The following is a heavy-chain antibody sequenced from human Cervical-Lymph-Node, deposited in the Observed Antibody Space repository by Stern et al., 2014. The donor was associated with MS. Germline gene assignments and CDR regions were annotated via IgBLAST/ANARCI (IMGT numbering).Heavy chain of an antibody. CDR2: INGDGTST. Sequence: EMQLVESGGGLVQPGGSLRLSCAASGFAFSRYWMHWVRQAPGKGLVWVSRINGDGTSTTYADSVKGRMTISKDNAKNMLYLQIDSLSAEDTAVYFCARASAPYGMDVWGPGTTVTVSS. D-gene: IGHD2-2*01. V-gene: IGHV3-74*03. CDR3: ARASAPYGMDV. CDR1: GFAFSRYW. J-gene: IGHJ6*02.